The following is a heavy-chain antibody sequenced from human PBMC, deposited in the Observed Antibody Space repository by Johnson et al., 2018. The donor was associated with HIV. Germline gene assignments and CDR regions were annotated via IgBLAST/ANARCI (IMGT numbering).Heavy chain of an antibody. CDR1: GFTFSSYG. Sequence: QVQLVESGGGVVQPGGSLRLSCAASGFTFSSYGMHWVRQAPGKGLEWVSGISGSGGSTYYVDSVKGRFTISRDNSKNTLYLQMNSLRAEDTAVYYCARDGPISWDPVHYRNDAFDIWGQGTMVTVSS. D-gene: IGHD1-26*01. J-gene: IGHJ3*02. V-gene: IGHV3-NL1*01. CDR3: ARDGPISWDPVHYRNDAFDI. CDR2: ISGSGGST.